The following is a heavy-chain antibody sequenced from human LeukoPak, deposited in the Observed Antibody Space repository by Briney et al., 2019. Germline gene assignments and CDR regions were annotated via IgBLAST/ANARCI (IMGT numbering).Heavy chain of an antibody. CDR2: IIPILGIA. D-gene: IGHD3-3*01. V-gene: IGHV1-69*04. CDR1: GGTFSSYA. J-gene: IGHJ4*02. CDR3: AREGTIFGVVTLDLYYFDY. Sequence: GASVKVSCKASGGTFSSYAISWVRQAPGQGLEWMGRIIPILGIANYAQKFQGRVTITADKSTSTAYMELSSLRSEDAAVYYCAREGTIFGVVTLDLYYFDYWGQGTLVTVSS.